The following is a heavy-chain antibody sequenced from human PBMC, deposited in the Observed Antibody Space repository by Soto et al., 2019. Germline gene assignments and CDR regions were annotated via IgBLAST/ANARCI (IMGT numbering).Heavy chain of an antibody. CDR3: ARQKDRGPEIYDFDY. J-gene: IGHJ4*02. CDR2: IYYSGST. V-gene: IGHV4-59*08. D-gene: IGHD2-2*01. Sequence: PGKGLEWIGYIYYSGSTNYNPSLKSRVTISVDTSKNQFSLKLSSVTAADTAVYYCARQKDRGPEIYDFDYWGQGTLVTVSS.